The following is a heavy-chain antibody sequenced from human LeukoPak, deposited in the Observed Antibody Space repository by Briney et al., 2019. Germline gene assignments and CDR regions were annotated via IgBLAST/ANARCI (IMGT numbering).Heavy chain of an antibody. CDR1: GFTVSSYA. J-gene: IGHJ4*02. CDR3: ANSIVVVPAAPYY. V-gene: IGHV3-23*01. CDR2: ICGSGGRT. D-gene: IGHD2-2*01. Sequence: GGSLRLSCAASGFTVSSYAMSWVRQAPGKGLEWVSAICGSGGRTYYADSVRGRFIITRDNSKNPLYLQMNSLRADDTAVDYCANSIVVVPAAPYYWGQGTLVTVSS.